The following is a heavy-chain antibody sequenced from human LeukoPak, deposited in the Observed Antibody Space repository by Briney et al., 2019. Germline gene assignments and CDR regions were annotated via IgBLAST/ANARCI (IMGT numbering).Heavy chain of an antibody. CDR3: ALFGGAGAAAGSLFDY. Sequence: SETLSLTCAVYGGSFSGYYWSWIRQPPGKGLEWIGEINHSGSTNYNPSFKSRVTISVDTSKNQFSLKLSSVTAADTAVYYCALFGGAGAAAGSLFDYWGQGTLVTVSS. V-gene: IGHV4-34*01. CDR2: INHSGST. D-gene: IGHD6-13*01. CDR1: GGSFSGYY. J-gene: IGHJ4*02.